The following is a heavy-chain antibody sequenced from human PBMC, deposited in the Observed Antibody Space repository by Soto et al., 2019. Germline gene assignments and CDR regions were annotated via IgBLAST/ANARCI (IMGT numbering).Heavy chain of an antibody. CDR2: ISGSGSIV. Sequence: EVELLESGGGLVRPGGSLRLSCAASGFTFSHYVLSWVRQSPERGLEWVSSISGSGSIVYVADSVRGRFIMSRDLSTNTVSLQMNSLRAEDTAVYYCAKVRASYLSASYFYYGLDVWGQGTTVTVSS. J-gene: IGHJ6*02. V-gene: IGHV3-23*01. CDR1: GFTFSHYV. CDR3: AKVRASYLSASYFYYGLDV. D-gene: IGHD3-10*01.